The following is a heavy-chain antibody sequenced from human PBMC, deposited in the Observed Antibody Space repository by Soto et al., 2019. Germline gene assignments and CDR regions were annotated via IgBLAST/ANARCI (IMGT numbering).Heavy chain of an antibody. Sequence: QITLKESGPTLVKPTQTLTLTCTFSGFSLRSSGVGVSWIRQPPGKVLEWLALISWNDDERYSPSLKTRVTIRKDYTSSRVVRTLTNVDAVDTAAYYCARSLRDYDILTGSYVYSSDYWGQGTLVTVSS. D-gene: IGHD3-9*01. J-gene: IGHJ4*02. V-gene: IGHV2-5*01. CDR1: GFSLRSSGVG. CDR3: ARSLRDYDILTGSYVYSSDY. CDR2: ISWNDDE.